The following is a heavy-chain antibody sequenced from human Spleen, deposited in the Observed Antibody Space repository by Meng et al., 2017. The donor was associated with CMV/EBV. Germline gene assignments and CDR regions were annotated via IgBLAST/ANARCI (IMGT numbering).Heavy chain of an antibody. CDR2: IYYSGST. V-gene: IGHV4-61*05. Sequence: GSLRLSCSVSGGSITSSTYYWAWIRQPPGKGLEWIGYIYYSGSTNYNPSLKSRVTISVDTSKNQFSLKLSSVTAADTAVYYCASRLGYWGQGTLVTVSS. CDR1: GGSITSSTYY. J-gene: IGHJ4*02. CDR3: ASRLGY.